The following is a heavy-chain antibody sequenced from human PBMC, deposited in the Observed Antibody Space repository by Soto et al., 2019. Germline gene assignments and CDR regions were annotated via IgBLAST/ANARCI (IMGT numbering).Heavy chain of an antibody. CDR1: GFTFNSYG. Sequence: GESLKISCTASGFTFNSYGFNWVRQAPGKGLEWVAVIWYDGNTKYYADSVKGRFTISRDNLRSTVYLQMNSLTAEDTAVYYCARPLVSPVAGPYYYDMDVWGQGTTVTVSS. D-gene: IGHD6-19*01. J-gene: IGHJ6*02. CDR2: IWYDGNTK. V-gene: IGHV3-33*01. CDR3: ARPLVSPVAGPYYYDMDV.